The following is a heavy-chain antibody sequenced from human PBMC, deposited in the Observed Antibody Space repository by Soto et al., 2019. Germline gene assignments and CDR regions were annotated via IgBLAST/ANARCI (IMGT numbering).Heavy chain of an antibody. Sequence: WASVKVSCKASGYTFTSYAIHWVRQAPGQRLEWMGWINAGNGNTKYSQKFQGRVTITRDTSASTAYMELSSLRSQDTAVYYCARVLGVAKGDYWGQGTPVTVSS. CDR1: GYTFTSYA. J-gene: IGHJ4*02. V-gene: IGHV1-3*01. CDR2: INAGNGNT. D-gene: IGHD3-3*01. CDR3: ARVLGVAKGDY.